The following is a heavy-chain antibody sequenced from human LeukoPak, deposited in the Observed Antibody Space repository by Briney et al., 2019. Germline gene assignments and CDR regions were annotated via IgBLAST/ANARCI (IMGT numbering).Heavy chain of an antibody. D-gene: IGHD3-22*01. J-gene: IGHJ4*02. CDR2: FNPNSGGT. CDR3: AREGHLSGYYFPDY. V-gene: IGHV1-2*06. Sequence: ASVKVPCKASGYTFTGYYMHWVRQAPAQGLEWMGRFNPNSGGTNYAQKFQGRVTMTRDTSISTAYMELSRLRSDDTAVYYCAREGHLSGYYFPDYWGQGTLVTVAS. CDR1: GYTFTGYY.